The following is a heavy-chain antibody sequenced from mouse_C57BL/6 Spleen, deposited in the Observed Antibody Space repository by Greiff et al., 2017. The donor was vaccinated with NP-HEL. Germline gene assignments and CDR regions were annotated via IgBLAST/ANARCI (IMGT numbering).Heavy chain of an antibody. J-gene: IGHJ3*01. CDR3: ARRDYDVAWFAY. CDR1: GYTFTDYY. CDR2: INPNNGGT. Sequence: EVQLQQSGPELVKPGASVKISCKASGYTFTDYYMNWVKQSHGKSLEWIGDINPNNGGTSYNQKFKGKATLTVDKSSSTAYMELRSLTSEDSAVYYCARRDYDVAWFAYWGQGTLVTVSA. V-gene: IGHV1-26*01. D-gene: IGHD2-4*01.